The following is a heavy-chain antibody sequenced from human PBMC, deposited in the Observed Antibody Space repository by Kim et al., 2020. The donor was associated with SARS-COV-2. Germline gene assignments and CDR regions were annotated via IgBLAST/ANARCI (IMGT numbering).Heavy chain of an antibody. CDR2: ISSGGSTI. CDR1: GFSFRNYE. V-gene: IGHV3-48*03. J-gene: IGHJ4*01. D-gene: IGHD3-22*01. Sequence: GGSLRLSCTASGFSFRNYEMNWVRQAPGKGLEWLSSISSGGSTIHYADSVEGRFAISRDNAKDTLYLQMNSLRAEDTAFYFCSRVNPYHSDYSSYYYFDYW. CDR3: SRVNPYHSDYSSYYYFDY.